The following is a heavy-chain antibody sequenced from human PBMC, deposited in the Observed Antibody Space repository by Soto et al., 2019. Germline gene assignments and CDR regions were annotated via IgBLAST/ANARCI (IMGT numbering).Heavy chain of an antibody. Sequence: QVQLQESGPGLVKPSGTLSLTCAVSGGAISSSKWWSWVRQPPGKGLEWIGEIYQSGSTNYKPSLERRVRMSVDKSRNQFSLKLTSVSAADTAVYYCARASATIAAAAIFDYWGQGTLVTVSS. CDR1: GGAISSSKW. CDR2: IYQSGST. J-gene: IGHJ4*02. CDR3: ARASATIAAAAIFDY. D-gene: IGHD6-13*01. V-gene: IGHV4-4*02.